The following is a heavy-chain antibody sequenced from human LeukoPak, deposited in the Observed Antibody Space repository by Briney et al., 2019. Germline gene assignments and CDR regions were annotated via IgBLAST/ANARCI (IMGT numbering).Heavy chain of an antibody. D-gene: IGHD6-13*01. CDR3: ARQIAAAGTWDY. CDR1: GGSISSSSYY. J-gene: IGHJ4*02. Sequence: SETLSLTCTVSGGSISSSSYYWGWIRQPPGKGLEWIGSIYYSGSTYYNPSLKSRVTISVDTSKNQFSLKLSSVTAADTAVYYCARQIAAAGTWDYWGQGTLVTVSS. CDR2: IYYSGST. V-gene: IGHV4-39*07.